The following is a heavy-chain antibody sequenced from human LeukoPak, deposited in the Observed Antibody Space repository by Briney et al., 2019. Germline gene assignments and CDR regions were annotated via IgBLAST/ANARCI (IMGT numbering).Heavy chain of an antibody. CDR3: ARDFGGGLWFGELLGAFDI. D-gene: IGHD3-10*01. CDR1: GFTFSSYW. Sequence: GGSLRLSCAASGFTFSSYWMSWVRQAPGKGLEWVANIKQDGSGKYYVDSVKGRFTISRDNAKNSLYLQMNSLRAEDTAVYYCARDFGGGLWFGELLGAFDIWGQGTMVTVSS. J-gene: IGHJ3*02. CDR2: IKQDGSGK. V-gene: IGHV3-7*03.